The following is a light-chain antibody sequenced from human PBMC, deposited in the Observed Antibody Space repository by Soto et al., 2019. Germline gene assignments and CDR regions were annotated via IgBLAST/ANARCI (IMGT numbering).Light chain of an antibody. CDR3: QQYYSYPRGT. CDR1: QGISSY. J-gene: IGKJ1*01. Sequence: AIRMTQSPSSLSASTGDRVTITCRASQGISSYLAWYQQKPGKAPKPLIYAASTLQSGVPSRFSGSGSGTDFTLTISCLQSEDFATYYCQQYYSYPRGTFGQGTKVEIK. CDR2: AAS. V-gene: IGKV1-8*01.